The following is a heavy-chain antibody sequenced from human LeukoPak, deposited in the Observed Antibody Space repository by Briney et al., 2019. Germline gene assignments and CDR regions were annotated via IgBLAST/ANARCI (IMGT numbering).Heavy chain of an antibody. J-gene: IGHJ4*02. CDR2: IDPSDSYI. CDR1: GCFFTSYW. V-gene: IGHV5-10-1*01. Sequence: GGALMSSCKAAGCFFTSYWISWGRRKAGKGGEGRGKIDPSDSYINYSPSFQGHVTISADKSITTAYQQWSSLEASDTAMYYCARHYGSGRTMGYWGQGTLVTVSS. CDR3: ARHYGSGRTMGY. D-gene: IGHD3-10*01.